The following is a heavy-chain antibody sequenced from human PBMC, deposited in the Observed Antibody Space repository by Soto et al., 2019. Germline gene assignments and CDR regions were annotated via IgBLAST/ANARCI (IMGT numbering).Heavy chain of an antibody. CDR1: GGSVSSGDYF. V-gene: IGHV4-61*08. Sequence: SETLSLTCTVSGGSVSSGDYFWSWLRQSPGKRLEWIAYIYYSGSTNYNPSLKSRATISVDTSKSQVSLTLTSMTAADAALYYCARSPNYYYYGFDVWGQATAVTVSS. J-gene: IGHJ6*02. CDR3: ARSPNYYYYGFDV. CDR2: IYYSGST. D-gene: IGHD3-10*01.